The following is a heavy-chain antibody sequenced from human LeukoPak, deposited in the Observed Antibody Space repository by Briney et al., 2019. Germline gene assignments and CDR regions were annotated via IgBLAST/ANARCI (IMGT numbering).Heavy chain of an antibody. CDR3: ARTTLELKFDP. Sequence: ASVKVSCKASGYTFTGYYMHWVRQAPGQGLEWMGIINPSGGSTSYAQKFQGRVTMTRDMSTSTVYMELSSLRSEDTAVYYCARTTLELKFDPWGQGTLVTVSS. J-gene: IGHJ5*02. D-gene: IGHD1-7*01. CDR1: GYTFTGYY. CDR2: INPSGGST. V-gene: IGHV1-46*01.